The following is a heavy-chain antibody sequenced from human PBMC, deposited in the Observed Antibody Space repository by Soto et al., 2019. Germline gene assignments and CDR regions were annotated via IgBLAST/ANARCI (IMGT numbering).Heavy chain of an antibody. D-gene: IGHD3-10*01. CDR2: IDGSGGIT. CDR3: VKNSGRFNT. Sequence: QLLQSGGGLVQPGGSLTLSCAASGFTFGTTDMSWVRQAPGEGLEWVSTIDGSGGITYYADSVKGRFTISRDNSRNTVYLQMNSLGGDDTALYYCVKNSGRFNTWGQGALVTVSS. V-gene: IGHV3-23*01. CDR1: GFTFGTTD. J-gene: IGHJ5*02.